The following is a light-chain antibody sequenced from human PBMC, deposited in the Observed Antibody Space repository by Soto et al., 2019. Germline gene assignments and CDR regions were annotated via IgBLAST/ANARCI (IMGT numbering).Light chain of an antibody. Sequence: EIVMTQSPATLSVSPGERVTLSCRASQSVSSNLAWYQQKPGQAPRLLIYGASTRATGIPARFSGSGSETEFTLTNSSLQSEDFAVYYCQQYNNWPGWAFGQGTKVEIK. CDR2: GAS. J-gene: IGKJ1*01. CDR1: QSVSSN. V-gene: IGKV3-15*01. CDR3: QQYNNWPGWA.